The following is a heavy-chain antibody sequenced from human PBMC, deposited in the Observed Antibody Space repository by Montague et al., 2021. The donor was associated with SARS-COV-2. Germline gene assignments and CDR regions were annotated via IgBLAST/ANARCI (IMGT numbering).Heavy chain of an antibody. D-gene: IGHD2-15*01. CDR1: GGSISSGGYY. CDR2: IYYSVST. V-gene: IGHV4-31*11. Sequence: TLSLTCAVSGGSISSGGYYWNWLRQHPEKGLEWIGYIYYSVSTNYNPSLRSRVTISEDTAKNRFSLKLTSVTAADTAVYHCARDKEMIFWGQGILVTVSS. J-gene: IGHJ4*02. CDR3: ARDKEMIF.